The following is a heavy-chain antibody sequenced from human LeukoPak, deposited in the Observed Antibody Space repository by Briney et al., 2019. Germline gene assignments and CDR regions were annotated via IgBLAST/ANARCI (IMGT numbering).Heavy chain of an antibody. V-gene: IGHV4-34*01. J-gene: IGHJ4*02. CDR3: ARRHVEYTSSSDPYYFDY. CDR2: INHSGST. Sequence: PSETLSLTCAVYGGSFSGYYWSWIRQPPGKGLEWIGEINHSGSTNYNPSLKSRVTISVDTSKNQFSLRLTSVTPADTAVYYCARRHVEYTSSSDPYYFDYWGQGTLVTVSS. D-gene: IGHD6-6*01. CDR1: GGSFSGYY.